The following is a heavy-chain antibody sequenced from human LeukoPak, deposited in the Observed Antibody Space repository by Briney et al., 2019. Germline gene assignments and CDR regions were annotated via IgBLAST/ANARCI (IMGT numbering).Heavy chain of an antibody. CDR3: ARVAGRYDSSGYYLY. CDR2: ISSNGGST. J-gene: IGHJ4*02. V-gene: IGHV3-64*01. CDR1: GFTFSSYA. Sequence: GGSLRLSCVASGFTFSSYAMHWVRQAPGKGLEYVSAISSNGGSTYYANSVKGRFTISRDNSKNTLYLQMGSLRAEDMAVYYCARVAGRYDSSGYYLYWGRGTLVTVSS. D-gene: IGHD3-22*01.